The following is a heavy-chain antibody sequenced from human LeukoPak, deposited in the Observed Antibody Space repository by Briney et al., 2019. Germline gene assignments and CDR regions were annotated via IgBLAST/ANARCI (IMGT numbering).Heavy chain of an antibody. CDR1: GFTLKSYA. D-gene: IGHD5-12*01. CDR3: AKNWGATIYYAFDI. CDR2: IRGSGGKT. V-gene: IGHV3-23*01. Sequence: PGGSQRLSCTASGFTLKSYAIRGARQAPGKGLEWVSAIRGSGGKTYYEDSVKDRFTISRDNSKNTLYLQMNSLRAEVTAVYYCAKNWGATIYYAFDIWGQGTMVTVSS. J-gene: IGHJ3*02.